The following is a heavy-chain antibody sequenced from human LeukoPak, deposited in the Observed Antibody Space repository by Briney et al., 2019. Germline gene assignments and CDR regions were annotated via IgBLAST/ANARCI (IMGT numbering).Heavy chain of an antibody. CDR1: GFTFSSYW. D-gene: IGHD2-2*02. CDR2: IKQDGSEK. Sequence: GGSLRLSCAASGFTFSSYWMSWVRQAPGKGLEWVANIKQDGSEKYYVDSVKGRFTISRDNAKNSLYLQMNSLRAEDTAVYYCARVRSTSCYMMDCYYYYGMDVWGQGTTVTASS. CDR3: ARVRSTSCYMMDCYYYYGMDV. J-gene: IGHJ6*02. V-gene: IGHV3-7*01.